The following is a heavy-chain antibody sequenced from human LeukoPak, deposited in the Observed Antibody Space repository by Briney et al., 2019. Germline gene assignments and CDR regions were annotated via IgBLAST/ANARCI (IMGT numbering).Heavy chain of an antibody. CDR3: ARLSPSTVITASYWYFDL. D-gene: IGHD3-22*01. J-gene: IGHJ2*01. Sequence: PGGSLRLSCAASEFTFRDYWMTWVRQAPGKGLEWVANIKGNGSDTSYADSAKGRFTVSRDNVENSLFLQMNSLRAEDTAMYFCARLSPSTVITASYWYFDLWGRGTLGTVSS. CDR1: EFTFRDYW. V-gene: IGHV3-7*01. CDR2: IKGNGSDT.